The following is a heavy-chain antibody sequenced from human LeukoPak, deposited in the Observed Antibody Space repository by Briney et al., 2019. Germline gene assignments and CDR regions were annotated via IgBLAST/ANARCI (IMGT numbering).Heavy chain of an antibody. Sequence: PGGSLRLSCAASGITFRNYGMHWVRQAPGKGLEWVAFIWYDGGNKYYADSVKGRFTISRDNSRNTLFLQMNSLRVEDTAVYYCATDRATQYFDYWGQGTLVSVPS. CDR2: IWYDGGNK. CDR1: GITFRNYG. J-gene: IGHJ4*02. D-gene: IGHD2-15*01. V-gene: IGHV3-30*02. CDR3: ATDRATQYFDY.